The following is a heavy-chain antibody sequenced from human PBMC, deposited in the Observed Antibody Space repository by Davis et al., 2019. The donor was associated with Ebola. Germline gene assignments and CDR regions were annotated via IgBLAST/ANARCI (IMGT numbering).Heavy chain of an antibody. J-gene: IGHJ4*02. V-gene: IGHV3-74*01. CDR1: EFTFRSYW. Sequence: PGGSLRLSCVGSEFTFRSYWFHWVRQAPGKGLEWVSSIYTDGSTTNYADSVRGRFTISRDNAKNTLFLQMNSLRADDTAVYYCARDVGGRAGYWGQGTLVTVSS. CDR3: ARDVGGRAGY. CDR2: IYTDGSTT.